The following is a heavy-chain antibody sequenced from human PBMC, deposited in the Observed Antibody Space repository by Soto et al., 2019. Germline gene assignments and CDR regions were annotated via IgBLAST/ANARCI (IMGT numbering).Heavy chain of an antibody. CDR2: ISSSSSYI. V-gene: IGHV3-21*01. J-gene: IGHJ6*02. Sequence: PEGSLRLSCAASGFTFSSYSMNWVRQAPGKGLEWVSSISSSSSYIYYADSVKGRFTISRDNAKNSLYLQMNSLRAEDTAVYYCARDLRRYCSSTSCYSVGMDVWGQGTTVTVS. CDR1: GFTFSSYS. D-gene: IGHD2-2*02. CDR3: ARDLRRYCSSTSCYSVGMDV.